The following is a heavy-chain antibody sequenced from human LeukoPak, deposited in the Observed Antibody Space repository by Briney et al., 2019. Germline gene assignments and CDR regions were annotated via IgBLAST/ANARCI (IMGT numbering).Heavy chain of an antibody. J-gene: IGHJ4*02. CDR3: ANHALTEENCSGGSCYS. Sequence: PSETLSLTCAVSGGSISSSNWWSWVRQPPGKGLEWVGEIYHSGSTNYNPSLKSRVTISVDKSKNQFSLKLSSVTAADTAVYYCANHALTEENCSGGSCYSWGQGTLVTVSS. D-gene: IGHD2-15*01. CDR2: IYHSGST. V-gene: IGHV4-4*02. CDR1: GGSISSSNW.